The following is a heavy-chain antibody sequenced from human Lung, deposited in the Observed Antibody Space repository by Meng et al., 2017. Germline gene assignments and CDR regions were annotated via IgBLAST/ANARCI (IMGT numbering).Heavy chain of an antibody. J-gene: IGHJ4*02. CDR2: FVNYRDT. Sequence: QGLLLQSGPEVKKSGASASVSCKASSYAFGSYGFRWVRQAPGQGLEWMGWFVNYRDTYPAPKFQHRVTMTTDTLTNTVFMELRSLTPDDTAVYYCVRGTPGRSYCDYWGQGTLVTVSS. CDR1: SYAFGSYG. D-gene: IGHD3-10*01. V-gene: IGHV1-18*01. CDR3: VRGTPGRSYCDY.